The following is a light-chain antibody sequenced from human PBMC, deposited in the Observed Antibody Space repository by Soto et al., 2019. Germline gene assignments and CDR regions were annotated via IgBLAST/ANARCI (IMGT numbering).Light chain of an antibody. CDR3: SSYAGSNNLV. CDR2: EVS. J-gene: IGLJ1*01. Sequence: LTQPPSASGSPGQSVTISCAGTSSDVGGYNYVSWYQQHPGKAPKLMIYEVSKRPSGVPDRFSGSKSGNTASLTVSGLQAEDEADYYCSSYAGSNNLVFGTGTKVTVL. V-gene: IGLV2-8*01. CDR1: SSDVGGYNY.